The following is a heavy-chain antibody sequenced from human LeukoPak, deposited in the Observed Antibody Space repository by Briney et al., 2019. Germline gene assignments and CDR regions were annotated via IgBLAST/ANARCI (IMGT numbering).Heavy chain of an antibody. Sequence: SETLSLTCTVSGGSISSYYWSWIRQPPGKGLEWIGYIYYSGSTNYNPSLKSRVTISVDTSKNQFSLKLSSVTAADTAVYYCARQGGELGIDYWGQGTLVTVSS. D-gene: IGHD7-27*01. J-gene: IGHJ4*02. CDR1: GGSISSYY. CDR3: ARQGGELGIDY. V-gene: IGHV4-59*08. CDR2: IYYSGST.